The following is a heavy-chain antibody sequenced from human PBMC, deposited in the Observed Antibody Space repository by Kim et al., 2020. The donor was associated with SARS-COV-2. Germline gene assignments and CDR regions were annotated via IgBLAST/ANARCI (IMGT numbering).Heavy chain of an antibody. J-gene: IGHJ4*02. D-gene: IGHD3-10*01. CDR2: IYPEYSDT. CDR1: GYRFPTYW. CDR3: ARPSWDYYGSETYYITY. Sequence: GESLKISCQGSGYRFPTYWIGWVRQMPGKGLEWIGIIYPEYSDTRYSPSFQGQVTISVDKSRSTAYLQWSTLKASDTAMYYCARPSWDYYGSETYYITYWGQGTLVTVSS. V-gene: IGHV5-51*01.